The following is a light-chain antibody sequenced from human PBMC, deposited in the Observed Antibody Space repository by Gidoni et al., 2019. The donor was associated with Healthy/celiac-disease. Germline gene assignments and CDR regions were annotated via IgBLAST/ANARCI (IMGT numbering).Light chain of an antibody. J-gene: IGKJ1*01. V-gene: IGKV3-15*01. Sequence: EILMTQSPATLSVSPGERATLSCRASQSVSSNLAWYQQKPGQAPRLLIYGASTRATGIPARFSGSGSGTEFTLTISSLQSEDFAVYYCQQYNNWPPWTFGQXTKVEIK. CDR2: GAS. CDR1: QSVSSN. CDR3: QQYNNWPPWT.